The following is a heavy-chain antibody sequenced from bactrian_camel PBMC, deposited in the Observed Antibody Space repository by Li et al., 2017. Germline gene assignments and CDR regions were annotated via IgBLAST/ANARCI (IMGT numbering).Heavy chain of an antibody. CDR3: NMWCIKEGLSTDDY. Sequence: QLVESGGGLVQPGGSLRLSCVASGFFFGSNWMHWVRLAPGRGLEWVSRISSGGASTYYADSVKGRFTISQDNTKNTVYLQMNSLKVEDTAMYYCNMWCIKEGLSTDDYWGQGTQVTVS. CDR1: GFFFGSNW. V-gene: IGHV3S25*01. J-gene: IGHJ4*01. CDR2: ISSGGAST. D-gene: IGHD2*01.